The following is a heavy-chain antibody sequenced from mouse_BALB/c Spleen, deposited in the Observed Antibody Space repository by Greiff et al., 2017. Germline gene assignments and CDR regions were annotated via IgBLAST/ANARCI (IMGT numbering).Heavy chain of an antibody. D-gene: IGHD2-1*01. V-gene: IGHV14-3*02. Sequence: VQLQQSGAELVKPGASVKLSCTASGFNIKDTYMHWVKQRPEQGLEWIGRIDPANGNTKYDPKFQGKATITADTSSNTAYLQLSSLTSEDTAVYYCAIYGNYVDYDAMDYWGQGTSVTGSS. J-gene: IGHJ4*01. CDR3: AIYGNYVDYDAMDY. CDR2: IDPANGNT. CDR1: GFNIKDTY.